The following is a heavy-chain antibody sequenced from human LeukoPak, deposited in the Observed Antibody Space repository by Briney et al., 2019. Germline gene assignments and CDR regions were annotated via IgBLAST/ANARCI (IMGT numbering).Heavy chain of an antibody. D-gene: IGHD2-2*02. Sequence: GGSLRLSCAASGFTFCSYSMNWVRHAPRKGLEWVSSIISSSSYIFYADSVKGRFTISRDNAKNSLYLQMNSLRAEDTAVYYCATTKDIVVVPAAIGYYYGMDVWGQGTTVTVSS. CDR3: ATTKDIVVVPAAIGYYYGMDV. CDR2: IISSSSYI. J-gene: IGHJ6*02. CDR1: GFTFCSYS. V-gene: IGHV3-21*01.